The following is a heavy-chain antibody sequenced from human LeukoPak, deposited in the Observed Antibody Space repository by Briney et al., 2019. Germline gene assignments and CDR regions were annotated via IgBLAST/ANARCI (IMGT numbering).Heavy chain of an antibody. CDR3: ARGENGWSSPDY. J-gene: IGHJ4*02. V-gene: IGHV3-30*03. Sequence: GGSLRLSCAASGFTFSSYGMHWVRQAPGKGLEWVAVISYDGSNKYYADSVKGRFTISRDNSKNTLYLQMNSLRAEDTAVYYCARGENGWSSPDYWGQGTLVTVSS. CDR1: GFTFSSYG. CDR2: ISYDGSNK. D-gene: IGHD6-19*01.